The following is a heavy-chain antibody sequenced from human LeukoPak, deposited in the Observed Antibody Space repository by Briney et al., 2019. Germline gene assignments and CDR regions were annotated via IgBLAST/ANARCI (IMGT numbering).Heavy chain of an antibody. CDR1: SGSFSGYY. V-gene: IGHV4-34*01. Sequence: SETLSLTCAVYSGSFSGYYWSWISQPPGKGLEWIGEINHSGSTNYNPSLKSRVTISVDTSKNQFSLKLSSVTAADTAVYYCARGSDIAAAGLNRFDPWGQGTLVTVSS. J-gene: IGHJ5*02. CDR3: ARGSDIAAAGLNRFDP. CDR2: INHSGST. D-gene: IGHD6-13*01.